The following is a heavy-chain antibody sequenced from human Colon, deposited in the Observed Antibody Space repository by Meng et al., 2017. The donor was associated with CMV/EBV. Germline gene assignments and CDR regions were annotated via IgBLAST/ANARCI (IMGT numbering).Heavy chain of an antibody. J-gene: IGHJ4*02. D-gene: IGHD2-15*01. Sequence: GESLKISCKASGYTFSSYGISWVRQAPGQGLEWMGWISIYNGDTKYAQKLQGRVTMTTDTSTSTAYMELRSLRSDDTAVYFCARDLGLIVVVVPFDYWGQGTLVTVSS. CDR2: ISIYNGDT. CDR1: GYTFSSYG. V-gene: IGHV1-18*01. CDR3: ARDLGLIVVVVPFDY.